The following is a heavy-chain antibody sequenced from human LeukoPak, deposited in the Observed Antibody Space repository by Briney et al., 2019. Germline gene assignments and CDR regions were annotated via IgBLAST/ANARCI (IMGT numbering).Heavy chain of an antibody. CDR3: ARLRLRFKSNGDSTSYEAVDI. J-gene: IGHJ3*02. CDR1: GDSISTYY. CDR2: IYHSGNT. Sequence: SETLSLTCTVSGDSISTYYWSWVRQPPGKGLEWIGYIYHSGNTDYNPSLKSRVITSTDTSINQISLKLSSVTAADTAVYYCARLRLRFKSNGDSTSYEAVDIWGQGTVVTVSS. D-gene: IGHD2-21*01. V-gene: IGHV4-59*08.